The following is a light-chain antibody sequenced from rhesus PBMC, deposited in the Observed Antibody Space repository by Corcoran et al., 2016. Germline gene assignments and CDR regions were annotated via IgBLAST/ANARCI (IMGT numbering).Light chain of an antibody. J-gene: IGKJ1*01. Sequence: DIQMTQSPSSLSASVGDTVTITCRASQGITNYLAWYQQKPGKAPNPLIYYASNLESGVPSRFSGSGSGTEFPLICSSLQPEDLATYDCQQPNSYPPTYGQGTKVEIK. CDR2: YAS. CDR3: QQPNSYPPT. V-gene: IGKV1S14*01. CDR1: QGITNY.